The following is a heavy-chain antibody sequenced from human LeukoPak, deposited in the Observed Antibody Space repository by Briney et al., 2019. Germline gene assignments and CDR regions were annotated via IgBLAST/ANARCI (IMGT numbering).Heavy chain of an antibody. D-gene: IGHD3/OR15-3a*01. J-gene: IGHJ4*02. Sequence: PGGSLRLSCAASGFTFSNAWMSWVRQAPGRGLEGVGRIKRKGDDGTIDYAAPVKGRLSISRDDSKNTLYLQMNSLKSEDTAAYYCTAGTGRSDFDYWGQGTVVTVSS. CDR3: TAGTGRSDFDY. V-gene: IGHV3-15*01. CDR2: IKRKGDDGTI. CDR1: GFTFSNAW.